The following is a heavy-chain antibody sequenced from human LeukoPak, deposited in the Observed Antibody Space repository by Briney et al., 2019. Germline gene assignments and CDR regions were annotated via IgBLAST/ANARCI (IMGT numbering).Heavy chain of an antibody. CDR2: ISAYNGNT. V-gene: IGHV1-18*01. CDR1: GYTFTSYG. D-gene: IGHD2-2*01. J-gene: IGHJ5*02. CDR3: ARDIVVVPAASNWFDP. Sequence: GASVKVSCKASGYTFTSYGISWVRQAPGQGLEWMGWISAYNGNTNYAQKLQGRVTMTTDTSTSTAYMELRSLRSDDTAVYYCARDIVVVPAASNWFDPWGQGTLVTVSS.